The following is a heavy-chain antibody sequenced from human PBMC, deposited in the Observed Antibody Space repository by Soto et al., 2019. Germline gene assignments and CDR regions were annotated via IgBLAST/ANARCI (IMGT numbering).Heavy chain of an antibody. Sequence: QVQLVQSGAEVKKPGSSVKVSCKASGGTFSSYTISWVRQAPGQGLEWMGRIIPILGIANYAQKFQGRVTITADKYTSTAYMEVSSLRSEETAVYYCAREGQLVPQFDYWGQGTLVTVSS. D-gene: IGHD6-6*01. CDR1: GGTFSSYT. CDR2: IIPILGIA. V-gene: IGHV1-69*08. CDR3: AREGQLVPQFDY. J-gene: IGHJ4*02.